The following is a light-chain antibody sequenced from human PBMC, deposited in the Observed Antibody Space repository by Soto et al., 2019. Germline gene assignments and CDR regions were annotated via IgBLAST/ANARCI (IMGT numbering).Light chain of an antibody. CDR2: GAS. CDR3: QQYGSSRT. CDR1: QSVSSRY. V-gene: IGKV3-20*01. Sequence: EILLTQSPGALPLSPGERAALSCRASQSVSSRYLAWYQQKPGQAPRLLIYGASSRATGIPDRFSGSGSGTDFTLTISRLEPEDFAVYYCQQYGSSRTFGQGTKVDIK. J-gene: IGKJ1*01.